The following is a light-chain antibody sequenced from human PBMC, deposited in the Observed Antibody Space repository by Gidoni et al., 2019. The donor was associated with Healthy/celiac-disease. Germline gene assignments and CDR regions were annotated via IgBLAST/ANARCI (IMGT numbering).Light chain of an antibody. CDR1: QGISSY. V-gene: IGKV1-9*01. J-gene: IGKJ4*01. Sequence: IQLTQSPSSLSASVGDRVTITCRASQGISSYLAWYQQKPGKAPKPLIYAASTLQSGVPSRVSGSGSGTDFTLTISSLQPEDFATYYCQQLNSYPLTFGGGTKVEIK. CDR2: AAS. CDR3: QQLNSYPLT.